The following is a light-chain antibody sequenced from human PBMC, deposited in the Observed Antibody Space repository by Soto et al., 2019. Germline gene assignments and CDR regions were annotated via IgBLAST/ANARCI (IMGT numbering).Light chain of an antibody. CDR3: QQSYSSPPT. J-gene: IGKJ1*01. V-gene: IGKV1-39*01. CDR1: QSIINH. CDR2: AAS. Sequence: DIQMTQSPSSLSASVEYRVIITCRASQSIINHLNWYQQKPGKAPKLLIFAASSLQSGVPSRFSGSRSGPDFTLTISSLQPEDFATYYCQQSYSSPPTFGQGTKVDIK.